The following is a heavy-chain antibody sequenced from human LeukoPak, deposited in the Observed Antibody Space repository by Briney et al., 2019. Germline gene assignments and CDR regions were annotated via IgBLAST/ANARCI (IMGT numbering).Heavy chain of an antibody. CDR1: GGSISSGSYY. J-gene: IGHJ5*02. V-gene: IGHV4-61*02. D-gene: IGHD6-13*01. CDR2: IYPSGSA. CDR3: ARAYSSSWYFNWFDP. Sequence: SETLSLTCTVPGGSISSGSYYWSWIRQPAGKGLEWIGRIYPSGSANYNPSLKSGVTISVDTPKNQFLLKLRSVTAADTAVYYCARAYSSSWYFNWFDPWGQETLVTVSS.